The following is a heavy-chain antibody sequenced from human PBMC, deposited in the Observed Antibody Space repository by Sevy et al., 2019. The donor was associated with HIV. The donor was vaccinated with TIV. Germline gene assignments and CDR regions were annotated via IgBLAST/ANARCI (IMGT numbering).Heavy chain of an antibody. CDR2: IFISGDT. CDR3: AREDHLGYCSSTNCYPTYFDY. V-gene: IGHV4-4*07. J-gene: IGHJ4*02. Sequence: SETLSLTCTVSGGSISSHYWSWIRQPAGKGLEWIGRIFISGDTNYNPSLKSRVTMSVDTSKNQFSLKLSSVTAADTAVYCCAREDHLGYCSSTNCYPTYFDYWGQGTLVTVSS. D-gene: IGHD2-2*03. CDR1: GGSISSHY.